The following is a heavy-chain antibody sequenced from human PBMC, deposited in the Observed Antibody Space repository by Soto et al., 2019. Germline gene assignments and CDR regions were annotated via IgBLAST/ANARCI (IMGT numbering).Heavy chain of an antibody. CDR2: INPKSGDT. Sequence: QVQLVQSGPEVKEPGASVRVSCKASGYTFTENYIHWVRQAPGQGLEWMGWINPKSGDTNYAQKFQGWVTMTRDTSISTAYMELSRLKSGDTAVYYCVRGTAYWGQGTLVTVSS. CDR1: GYTFTENY. V-gene: IGHV1-2*04. D-gene: IGHD1-1*01. CDR3: VRGTAY. J-gene: IGHJ4*02.